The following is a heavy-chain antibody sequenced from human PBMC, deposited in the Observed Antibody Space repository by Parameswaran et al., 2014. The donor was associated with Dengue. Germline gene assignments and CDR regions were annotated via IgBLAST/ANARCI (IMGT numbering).Heavy chain of an antibody. J-gene: IGHJ6*03. CDR2: IRSKPYGGAT. Sequence: VRQAPGKGLEWVGFIRSKPYGGATEYAASVKGRFTISRDDSKSIAYLQMNSLKTEDTAVYYCTRTPDIINYYYYYYMDVWGKGTTVTVSS. D-gene: IGHD2-15*01. V-gene: IGHV3-49*02. CDR3: TRTPDIINYYYYYYMDV.